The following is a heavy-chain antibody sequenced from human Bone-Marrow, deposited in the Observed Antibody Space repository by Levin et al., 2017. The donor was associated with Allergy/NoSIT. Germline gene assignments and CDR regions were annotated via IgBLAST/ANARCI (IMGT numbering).Heavy chain of an antibody. CDR3: AKDKRSGYSSTPYFDY. Sequence: GESLKISCAASGFTFDDYTMHWVRQAPGKGLEWVSLISWDGGSTYYADSVKGRFTISRDNSKNSLYLQMNSLRTEDTALYYCAKDKRSGYSSTPYFDYWGQGTLVTVSS. J-gene: IGHJ4*02. CDR1: GFTFDDYT. CDR2: ISWDGGST. D-gene: IGHD2-15*01. V-gene: IGHV3-43*01.